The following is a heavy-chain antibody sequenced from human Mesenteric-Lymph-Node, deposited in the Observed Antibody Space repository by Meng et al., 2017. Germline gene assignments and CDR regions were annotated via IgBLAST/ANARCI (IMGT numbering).Heavy chain of an antibody. CDR3: ARDTKRCGNQRGFDH. D-gene: IGHD1-14*01. V-gene: IGHV1-18*01. CDR2: INAYNGNT. Sequence: ASVKVSCKASGYTFTSYGISWVRQAPGQGLEWMGWINAYNGNTNYAQKLQGRVTMTTDTSTSTAYMELRSLRSDDTAVYYCARDTKRCGNQRGFDHWGQGSLVTVSS. J-gene: IGHJ5*02. CDR1: GYTFTSYG.